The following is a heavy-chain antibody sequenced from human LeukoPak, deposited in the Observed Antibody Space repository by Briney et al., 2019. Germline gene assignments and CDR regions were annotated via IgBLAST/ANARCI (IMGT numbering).Heavy chain of an antibody. CDR2: ISYAGSP. V-gene: IGHV4-39*07. CDR1: RVSLSSSGSY. Sequence: SETLSLTCIVSRVSLSSSGSYWVWLRHPRGRGLDWIGTISYAGSPNYNPSLNSRVTMSSDTSSNQFSLRLSSVTDADTAIYYWARVMAVLRYGADYWGQGSLVTVSS. D-gene: IGHD3-9*01. CDR3: ARVMAVLRYGADY. J-gene: IGHJ4*02.